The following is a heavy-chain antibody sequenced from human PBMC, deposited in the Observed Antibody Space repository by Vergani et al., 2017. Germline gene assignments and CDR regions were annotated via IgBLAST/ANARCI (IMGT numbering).Heavy chain of an antibody. CDR2: ISWNSGSI. CDR3: VRGGGGSGRGGF. J-gene: IGHJ4*02. Sequence: EVQLVESGGGLVQPGRSLRLSCAASGFTFDDYAMHWVRQAPGKGLEWVSGISWNSGSIGYADSVKGRFTISRDNAANSLYLQMDSLRVNDTAVYYCVRGGGGSGRGGFWGQGTLVTVSS. CDR1: GFTFDDYA. D-gene: IGHD6-25*01. V-gene: IGHV3-9*01.